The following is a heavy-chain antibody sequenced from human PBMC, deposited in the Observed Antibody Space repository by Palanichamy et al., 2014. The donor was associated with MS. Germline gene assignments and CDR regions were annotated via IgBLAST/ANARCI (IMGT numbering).Heavy chain of an antibody. J-gene: IGHJ5*02. CDR1: GYTFTNYG. CDR3: ARGWDCRRSSCSDCFDP. CDR2: VSTSSDKP. Sequence: QVQLVQSGAEVKKPGASVKVSCKASGYTFTNYGISWVRQAPGQGLEWMGWVSTSSDKPNYAQKFQGRVTMTTDTSTNTAYMELKSLRSDDTAVYYCARGWDCRRSSCSDCFDPWGQGTLVTVSS. V-gene: IGHV1-18*01. D-gene: IGHD2-2*01.